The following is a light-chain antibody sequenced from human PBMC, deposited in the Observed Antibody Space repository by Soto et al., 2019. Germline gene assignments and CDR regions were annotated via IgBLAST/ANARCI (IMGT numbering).Light chain of an antibody. CDR1: SSDVGGYKF. V-gene: IGLV2-8*01. CDR3: SSYAGSNMGV. Sequence: QSVLTQPPSASGSPGQSVTISCTGTSSDVGGYKFVSWYQQHPGKAPKLLIYEVTQRPSGVPDRFSGSKSGNTASLTVSGLRAEDDADYYCSSYAGSNMGVFGTGTKLTVL. J-gene: IGLJ1*01. CDR2: EVT.